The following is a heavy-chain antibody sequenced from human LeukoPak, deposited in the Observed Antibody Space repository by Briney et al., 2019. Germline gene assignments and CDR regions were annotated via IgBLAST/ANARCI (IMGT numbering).Heavy chain of an antibody. J-gene: IGHJ4*02. CDR2: INHSGST. CDR3: ARRNGYSKYYFDY. V-gene: IGHV4-34*01. D-gene: IGHD2-15*01. CDR1: GGSFSGYY. Sequence: SETLSLTCAVYGGSFSGYYWSWIRQPPGKGLEWIGEINHSGSTNNNPSLKSRVTISVDTPKNQFSLKLSSVTAADTAVYYCARRNGYSKYYFDYWGQGTLVTVSS.